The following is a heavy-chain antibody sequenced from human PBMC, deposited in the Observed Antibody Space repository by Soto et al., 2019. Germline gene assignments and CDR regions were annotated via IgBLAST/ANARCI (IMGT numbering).Heavy chain of an antibody. Sequence: PGGSLRLSCAASGFTFSSYGMHWVRQAPGKGLEWVAVISYDGSNKYYADSVKGRFTISRDNSKNTLYLQMNSLRAEDTAVYYCAKGSNNYAYYYYGMDVWGQGTTVTVS. CDR1: GFTFSSYG. D-gene: IGHD4-4*01. CDR2: ISYDGSNK. V-gene: IGHV3-30*18. J-gene: IGHJ6*02. CDR3: AKGSNNYAYYYYGMDV.